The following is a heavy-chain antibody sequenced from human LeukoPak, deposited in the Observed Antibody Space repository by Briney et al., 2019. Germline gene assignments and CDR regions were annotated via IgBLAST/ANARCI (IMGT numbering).Heavy chain of an antibody. CDR3: VKTFQYSSNWYDY. CDR2: ISAGGGGT. D-gene: IGHD6-6*01. Sequence: GGSLRLSCATPGFSFGSHAMSWVRQAPGKGLEWVSSISAGGGGTSYADSVKGRITISRDNSKNTVYLQMNSLRAEDTAVYFCVKTFQYSSNWYDYWGQGTLVTVSS. CDR1: GFSFGSHA. V-gene: IGHV3-23*01. J-gene: IGHJ5*01.